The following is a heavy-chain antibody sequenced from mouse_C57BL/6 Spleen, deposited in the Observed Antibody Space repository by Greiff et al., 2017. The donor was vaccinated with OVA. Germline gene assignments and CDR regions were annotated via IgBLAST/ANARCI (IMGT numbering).Heavy chain of an antibody. J-gene: IGHJ2*01. CDR2: IYPGDGDT. CDR3: ARSGDGYWNY. CDR1: GYAFSSSW. D-gene: IGHD2-3*01. Sequence: QVQLQQSGPELVKPGASVKISCKASGYAFSSSWMNWVKQRPGKGLEWIGRIYPGDGDTNYNGKFKGKATLTADKSSSTAYMQLSSLTSEDSAVYFCARSGDGYWNYWGQGTTLTVSS. V-gene: IGHV1-82*01.